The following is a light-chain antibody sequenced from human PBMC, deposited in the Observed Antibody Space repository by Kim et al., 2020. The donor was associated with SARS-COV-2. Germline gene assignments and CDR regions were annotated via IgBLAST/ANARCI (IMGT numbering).Light chain of an antibody. CDR1: QTISSTY. CDR2: GAS. Sequence: LSLSPRETATLSCRARQTISSTYIAWYQQRPGQAPRLLIFGASSRATGIPARFSGGGSGTDFTLTISRLEPEDFAVYFCQHYGSSPFGGGTKLEI. V-gene: IGKV3-20*01. J-gene: IGKJ4*01. CDR3: QHYGSSP.